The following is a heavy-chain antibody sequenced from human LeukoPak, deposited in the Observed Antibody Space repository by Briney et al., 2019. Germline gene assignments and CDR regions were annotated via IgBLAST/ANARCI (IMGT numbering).Heavy chain of an antibody. CDR1: GFTLNSYA. Sequence: GGSLRLSCAASGFTLNSYAIHWVRQAPGKGLEWVAVISYDGSNKYYADSVKGRFTISRDNSKNTLYPQMNSLRPEDTALYYCARDTKAQQWLVTLDYWGQGTLVTVSS. V-gene: IGHV3-30*04. D-gene: IGHD6-19*01. J-gene: IGHJ4*02. CDR3: ARDTKAQQWLVTLDY. CDR2: ISYDGSNK.